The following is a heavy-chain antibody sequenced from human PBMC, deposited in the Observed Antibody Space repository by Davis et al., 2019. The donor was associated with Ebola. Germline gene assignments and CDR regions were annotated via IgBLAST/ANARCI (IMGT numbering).Heavy chain of an antibody. J-gene: IGHJ4*02. Sequence: GESLKISCAASGFTLTTYAINWVRQAPGKGLEWVSAISAGDAGTYYADSVKGRFTIFRDSSKNTLYLQMNSLRAEDTAVYYCAKVQGYGGNHPDYFDYWGQGTLVTVSS. D-gene: IGHD4-23*01. CDR3: AKVQGYGGNHPDYFDY. V-gene: IGHV3-23*01. CDR2: ISAGDAGT. CDR1: GFTLTTYA.